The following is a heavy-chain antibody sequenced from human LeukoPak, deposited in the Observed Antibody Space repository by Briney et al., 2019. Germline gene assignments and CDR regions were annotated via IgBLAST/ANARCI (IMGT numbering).Heavy chain of an antibody. V-gene: IGHV3-30*02. CDR1: GLSFSSYA. Sequence: GGSLRLSCAASGLSFSSYAMYWVRQAPGKGLEWVALIRYDGGDKYYVDSMKGRFTISRDNSKNTLYLQMNSLRDEDTAVYYCVKTGSGWFGDYWGQGTLVTVSS. J-gene: IGHJ4*02. CDR3: VKTGSGWFGDY. D-gene: IGHD6-13*01. CDR2: IRYDGGDK.